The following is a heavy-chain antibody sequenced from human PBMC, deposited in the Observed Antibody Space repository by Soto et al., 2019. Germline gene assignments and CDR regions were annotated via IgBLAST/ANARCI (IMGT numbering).Heavy chain of an antibody. D-gene: IGHD3-10*01. CDR3: ARDISFGELGFDP. CDR1: GFTFGDYY. CDR2: ISSSGSTV. V-gene: IGHV3-11*01. Sequence: PWGSLRLPWAASGFTFGDYYISRIRQAPGKGLEWVSYISSSGSTVYYADSVKGRFAISRDNAKNSLFLQMNSLRAEDTAVYYCARDISFGELGFDPWGQGTLVTVSS. J-gene: IGHJ5*02.